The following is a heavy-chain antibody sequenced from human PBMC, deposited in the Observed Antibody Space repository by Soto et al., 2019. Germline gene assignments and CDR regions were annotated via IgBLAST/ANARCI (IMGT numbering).Heavy chain of an antibody. V-gene: IGHV3-23*01. CDR1: GFTFSSYA. D-gene: IGHD3-22*01. Sequence: GGSLRLSCAASGFTFSSYAMSWVHQAPGKGLEWVSAISGSGGSTYYADSVKGRFTISRDNSKNTLYLQMNSLRAEDTAVYYCAKDRYYDSSCADYWGSSRGVDYYGMDVWGQGTTVTVSS. CDR3: AKDRYYDSSCADYWGSSRGVDYYGMDV. CDR2: ISGSGGST. J-gene: IGHJ6*02.